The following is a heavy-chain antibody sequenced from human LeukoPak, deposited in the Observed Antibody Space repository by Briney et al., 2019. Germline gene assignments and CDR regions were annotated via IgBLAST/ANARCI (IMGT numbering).Heavy chain of an antibody. V-gene: IGHV3-30*18. D-gene: IGHD4-17*01. J-gene: IGHJ6*02. CDR2: ISYDGSNK. CDR1: GFTSSSYG. Sequence: GGSLRLSCAAPGFTSSSYGMHWVRQAPGKGLEWVAVISYDGSNKYYADSVKGRFTISRDNSKNTLYLQMNSLRAEDTAVYYCAKDRATATVYYYYGMDVWGQGTTVTVSS. CDR3: AKDRATATVYYYYGMDV.